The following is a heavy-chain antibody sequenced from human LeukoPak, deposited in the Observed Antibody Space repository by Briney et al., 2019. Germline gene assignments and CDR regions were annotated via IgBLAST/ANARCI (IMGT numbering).Heavy chain of an antibody. CDR3: ARVVYTVYGGAFDI. J-gene: IGHJ3*02. D-gene: IGHD5/OR15-5a*01. V-gene: IGHV4-39*07. Sequence: SETLSLTCTVSGGSISSGGYYWGWIRKPPGKGLEWIGSIYYSGTTYYNPSLKSRITISVDTSKNQFSLKLSSVTAADTAVYSCARVVYTVYGGAFDIWGQGTVVTVSS. CDR1: GGSISSGGYY. CDR2: IYYSGTT.